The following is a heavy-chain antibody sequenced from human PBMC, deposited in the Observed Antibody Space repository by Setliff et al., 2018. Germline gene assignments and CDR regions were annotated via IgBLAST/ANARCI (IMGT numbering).Heavy chain of an antibody. CDR3: ARHSSWGTVTDRLHYNFFDF. CDR2: IYHGGTT. V-gene: IGHV4-38-2*01. J-gene: IGHJ4*02. CDR1: GYSIRNGYY. Sequence: SETLSLTCGVSGYSIRNGYYWAWIRQPPGKGLEWIGSIYHGGTTYYSPSLKTRVTMSVDPSKNQFSLHLSSVTAADTAIYYGARHSSWGTVTDRLHYNFFDFWGQGTLVTVSS. D-gene: IGHD3-10*01.